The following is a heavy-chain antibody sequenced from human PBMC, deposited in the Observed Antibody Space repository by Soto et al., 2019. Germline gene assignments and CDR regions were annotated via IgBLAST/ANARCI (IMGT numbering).Heavy chain of an antibody. Sequence: QVQLQESGPGLVKPSGTLSLTCAVSSGSISSPNWWSWVRQPPGKGLEWIGEIYHSGSTRYNPSLQSRVTISVDTSKNQFSLRLTSVAAADTAVYYCARQAPYGSVRIYDYWGQGSLVTDSS. CDR2: IYHSGST. V-gene: IGHV4-4*02. CDR3: ARQAPYGSVRIYDY. CDR1: SGSISSPNW. J-gene: IGHJ4*02. D-gene: IGHD3-10*01.